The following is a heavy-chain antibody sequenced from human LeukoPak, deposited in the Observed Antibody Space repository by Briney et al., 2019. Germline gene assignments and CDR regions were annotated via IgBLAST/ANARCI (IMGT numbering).Heavy chain of an antibody. Sequence: GGSLRLSCAASEFSVNGNDMIWVRQAPGKGLQWVSIFYTDDSTSHTDSVKGRFSISTDDLKSTLYLQMNDLRPDDTAVYYCARTARIRGVMTTHFYFDYWGQGALVTVS. CDR2: FYTDDST. V-gene: IGHV3-66*01. CDR1: EFSVNGND. CDR3: ARTARIRGVMTTHFYFDY. J-gene: IGHJ4*02. D-gene: IGHD3-16*01.